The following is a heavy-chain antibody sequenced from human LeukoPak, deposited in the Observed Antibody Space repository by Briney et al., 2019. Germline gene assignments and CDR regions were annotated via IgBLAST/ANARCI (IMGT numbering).Heavy chain of an antibody. CDR3: ARSNRESTYYDFWSGHTTLDY. CDR1: GYTFTSYY. J-gene: IGHJ4*02. CDR2: INPSGGST. V-gene: IGHV1-46*01. Sequence: ASVKVSCKASGYTFTSYYMHWVRQAPGQGLEWMGIINPSGGSTSYAQKLQGRVTMTTDTSTSTAYMELRSLRSDDTAVYYCARSNRESTYYDFWSGHTTLDYWGQGTLVTVSS. D-gene: IGHD3-3*01.